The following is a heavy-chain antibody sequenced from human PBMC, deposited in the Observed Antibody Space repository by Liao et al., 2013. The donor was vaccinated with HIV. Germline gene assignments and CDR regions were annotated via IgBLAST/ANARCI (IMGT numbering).Heavy chain of an antibody. CDR3: ARVVRPYYYNDY. CDR1: GGSINSGSYY. J-gene: IGHJ4*02. D-gene: IGHD3-10*01. V-gene: IGHV4-61*02. Sequence: QVQLQESGPGLVKPSQTLSLTCTVSGGSINSGSYYWSWIRQPAGKGLDWIGRIYTSGSTNYNPSLESRVTISVDTSKNQFSLKLSSVTAADTAVFYCARVVRPYYYNDYWGQGTLVTVSS. CDR2: IYTSGST.